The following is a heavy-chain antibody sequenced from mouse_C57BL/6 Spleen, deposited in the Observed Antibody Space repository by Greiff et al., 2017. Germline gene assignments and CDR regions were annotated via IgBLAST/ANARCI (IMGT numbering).Heavy chain of an antibody. Sequence: EVQGVESGPGMVKPSQSLSLTCTVTGYSITSGYDWHWIRHFPGNKLEWMGYISYSGSTNYNPSLKSRISITHDTSKNHFFLKLNSVTTEDTATYYCAREGYDYDEGWYFDVWGTGTTVTVSS. CDR3: AREGYDYDEGWYFDV. CDR2: ISYSGST. CDR1: GYSITSGYD. J-gene: IGHJ1*03. D-gene: IGHD2-4*01. V-gene: IGHV3-1*01.